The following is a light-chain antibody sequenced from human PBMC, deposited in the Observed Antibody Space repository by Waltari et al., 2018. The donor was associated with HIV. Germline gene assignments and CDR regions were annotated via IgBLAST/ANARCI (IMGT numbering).Light chain of an antibody. CDR1: SSDIGAYNF. CDR3: SSYAVSNRLVV. Sequence: QSALTQPPSASGSPGQSVAISCTGTSSDIGAYNFVSWYQQQPGSAPKLIIFAVTKRPTGVPYRLSGSKSGNTASLTVAGLLPEDDADYYCSSYAVSNRLVVFGGGTRLTVL. V-gene: IGLV2-8*01. J-gene: IGLJ2*01. CDR2: AVT.